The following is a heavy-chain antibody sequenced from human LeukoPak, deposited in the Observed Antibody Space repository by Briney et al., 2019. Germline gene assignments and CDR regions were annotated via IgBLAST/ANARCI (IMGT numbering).Heavy chain of an antibody. CDR2: TRNKANSYTT. J-gene: IGHJ4*02. CDR3: AREWLSPAYYFDY. CDR1: GFTFSGHY. D-gene: IGHD3-22*01. Sequence: GGSLRLSCAASGFTFSGHYMDWVRQAPGKGLEWVGRTRNKANSYTTEYAASVKGRSTISRDDSKNSLYLQMNSLKTEDTAVYYCAREWLSPAYYFDYWGQGTLVTVSS. V-gene: IGHV3-72*01.